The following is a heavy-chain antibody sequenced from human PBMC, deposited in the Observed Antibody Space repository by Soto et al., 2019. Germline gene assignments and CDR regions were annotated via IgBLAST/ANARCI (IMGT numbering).Heavy chain of an antibody. CDR1: GGSISSGDYY. Sequence: PSETLSLTCTVSGGSISSGDYYWSWIRQPPGKGLEWIGYIYYSGSTYYNPSLKSRVTISVDTSKNQFSLKLSSVTAADTAVYYCAREPTGGWFDPWGQGTLVTVSS. CDR3: AREPTGGWFDP. CDR2: IYYSGST. V-gene: IGHV4-30-4*01. J-gene: IGHJ5*02.